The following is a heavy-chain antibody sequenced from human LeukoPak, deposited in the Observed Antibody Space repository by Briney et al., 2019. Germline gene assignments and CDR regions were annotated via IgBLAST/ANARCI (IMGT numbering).Heavy chain of an antibody. Sequence: PGGSLRLSCAGSGFTFSTSAMNWVRQVPGKGLDWVSSIDYDGSHIYYSASVKGRFSISRDNARDSVNLQMNSLRAEDTALYYCARDDGAYSSSWYDFDYWGQGTLVTVSS. CDR3: ARDDGAYSSSWYDFDY. CDR1: GFTFSTSA. J-gene: IGHJ4*02. V-gene: IGHV3-21*04. CDR2: IDYDGSHI. D-gene: IGHD6-13*01.